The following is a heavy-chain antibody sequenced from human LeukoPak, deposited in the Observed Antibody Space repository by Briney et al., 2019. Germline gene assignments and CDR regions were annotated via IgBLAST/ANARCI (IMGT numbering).Heavy chain of an antibody. CDR3: AKGYGYRFFFDY. Sequence: PGGSLRLSCAASGFTFSSYWMSWVRQAPGKGLEWVSAISGSGDTTYYADSVKGRFTISRDNSKNTLYLQMNSLRAEDTAVYYCAKGYGYRFFFDYWGQGTLVAVSS. CDR2: ISGSGDTT. D-gene: IGHD5-12*01. CDR1: GFTFSSYW. J-gene: IGHJ4*02. V-gene: IGHV3-23*01.